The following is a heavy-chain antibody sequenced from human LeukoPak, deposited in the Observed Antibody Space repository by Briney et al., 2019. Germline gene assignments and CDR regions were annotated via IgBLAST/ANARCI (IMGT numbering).Heavy chain of an antibody. Sequence: SETLSLTCAVYGGSFSSYYWGWIRQPPGKGLEWIGSIYYSGSTYYNPSLKSRVTISVDTSKNQFSLKLSSVTAADTAVYYCARRKTYYYDSSGYAFDYWGQGTLVTVSS. CDR3: ARRKTYYYDSSGYAFDY. J-gene: IGHJ4*02. V-gene: IGHV4-39*01. D-gene: IGHD3-22*01. CDR2: IYYSGST. CDR1: GGSFSSYY.